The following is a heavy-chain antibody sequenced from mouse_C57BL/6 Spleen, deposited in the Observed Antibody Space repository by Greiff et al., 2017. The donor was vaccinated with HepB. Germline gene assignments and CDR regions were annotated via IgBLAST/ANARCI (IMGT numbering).Heavy chain of an antibody. CDR1: GFTFSSYA. Sequence: EVQLVESGGGLVKPGGSLKLSCAASGFTFSSYAMSWVRQTPEKRLEWVATISDGGSYTYYPDNVKGRFTISRDNAKNNLYLQMSHLKSEDTAMYYCARDMGYGSSPFAYWGQGTLVTVSA. J-gene: IGHJ3*01. D-gene: IGHD1-1*01. CDR3: ARDMGYGSSPFAY. V-gene: IGHV5-4*01. CDR2: ISDGGSYT.